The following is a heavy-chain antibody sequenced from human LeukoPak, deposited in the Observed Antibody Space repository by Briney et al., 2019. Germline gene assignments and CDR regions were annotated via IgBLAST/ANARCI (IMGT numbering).Heavy chain of an antibody. CDR3: ASGRGQLLWFGELSCRDGCWFDP. Sequence: SETLSLTCAVYGGSFSGYYWSWIRQPPGKGLEWIGEINHSGSTNYNPSLKSRVTISVDTSKNQFSLKLSSVTAADTAVYYCASGRGQLLWFGELSCRDGCWFDPWGQGTLVTVSS. D-gene: IGHD3-10*01. CDR1: GGSFSGYY. V-gene: IGHV4-34*01. J-gene: IGHJ5*02. CDR2: INHSGST.